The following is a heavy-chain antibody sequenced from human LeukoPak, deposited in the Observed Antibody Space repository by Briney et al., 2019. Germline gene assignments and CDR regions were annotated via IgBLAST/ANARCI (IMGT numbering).Heavy chain of an antibody. CDR1: GFTFSSFY. CDR3: ARPFSSTARGSFDS. V-gene: IGHV3-7*01. CDR2: IKQDGSEK. Sequence: LGGSLRLSCTASGFTFSSFYMSWVRRAPGRGLEWVANIKQDGSEKYYVDSVKGRFTISKDNARNSPYLQMNSLRAEDTAVYYCARPFSSTARGSFDSWGQGTLVTVSS. J-gene: IGHJ4*02. D-gene: IGHD6-13*01.